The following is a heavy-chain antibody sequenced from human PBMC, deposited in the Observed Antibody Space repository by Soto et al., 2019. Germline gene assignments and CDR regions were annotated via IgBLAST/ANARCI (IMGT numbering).Heavy chain of an antibody. D-gene: IGHD5-18*01. V-gene: IGHV3-33*01. CDR2: IWYDGSNK. J-gene: IGHJ6*02. CDR1: GFTFSSYG. Sequence: QPGGSLRLSCAASGFTFSSYGMHWVRQAPGKGLEWVAVIWYDGSNKYYADSVKGRFTISRDNSKNTLYLQMNSLRAEDTAVYYCARERVYSYGPREYYYYGMDVWGQGTPVTVSS. CDR3: ARERVYSYGPREYYYYGMDV.